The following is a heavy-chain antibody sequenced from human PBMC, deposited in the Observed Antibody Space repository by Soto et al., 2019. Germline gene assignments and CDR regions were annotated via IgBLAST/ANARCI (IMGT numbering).Heavy chain of an antibody. CDR3: ARGGGAYCGNDCIRAVDI. J-gene: IGHJ3*02. CDR1: GFTVSNNY. D-gene: IGHD2-21*02. V-gene: IGHV3-66*01. Sequence: EVQLVESGGGLVQPGGSLRLSCAVSGFTVSNNYMSWVRQAPGKGLEWISVIYSGGDTYYADSVKVRFTISRDHSKNTLYLQMNGLRVDDTAVYYCARGGGAYCGNDCIRAVDIWGQGTMVTVSS. CDR2: IYSGGDT.